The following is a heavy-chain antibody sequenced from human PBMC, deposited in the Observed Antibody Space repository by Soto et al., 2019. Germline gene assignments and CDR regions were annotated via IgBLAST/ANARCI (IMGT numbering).Heavy chain of an antibody. CDR3: ARGDIDYNFLTSSYRRAWFDP. Sequence: APGQGLEWMGWIRAYNGATEIAQKFRARVTLTTDTPTNTAYMELRTLRSDGTAVYYCARGDIDYNFLTSSYRRAWFDPWGQGTGVTVSS. CDR2: IRAYNGAT. V-gene: IGHV1-18*01. J-gene: IGHJ5*02. D-gene: IGHD3-10*01.